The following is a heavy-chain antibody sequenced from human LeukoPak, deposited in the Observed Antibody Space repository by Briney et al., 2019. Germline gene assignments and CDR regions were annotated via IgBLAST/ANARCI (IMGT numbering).Heavy chain of an antibody. Sequence: SETLSLTCTVSGGSMTSYYWSWIRQPPGKRLEWIGSIYYSGSTNYSPPLKSRVTISVDTSKNQFSLKLSSVTAADTAVYYCARDMEAEGAFDIWGQGTMVTVSS. CDR3: ARDMEAEGAFDI. V-gene: IGHV4-59*01. CDR2: IYYSGST. D-gene: IGHD3-10*01. J-gene: IGHJ3*02. CDR1: GGSMTSYY.